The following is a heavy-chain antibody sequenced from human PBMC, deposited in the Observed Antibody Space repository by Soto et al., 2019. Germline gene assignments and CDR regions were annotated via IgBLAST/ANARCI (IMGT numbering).Heavy chain of an antibody. V-gene: IGHV2-70*04. CDR2: IDWEDTK. CDR3: ARAFYGMDV. Sequence: GSGPTLVNPTQTLTLTCTVSGFSLSGTGMRVTWIRQPPGKALEWLARIDWEDTKLYSTSLKTRLSISKDTSKNQVVLTMTNMDPAETATYYCARAFYGMDVWGPGTTVTVSS. J-gene: IGHJ6*02. CDR1: GFSLSGTGMR.